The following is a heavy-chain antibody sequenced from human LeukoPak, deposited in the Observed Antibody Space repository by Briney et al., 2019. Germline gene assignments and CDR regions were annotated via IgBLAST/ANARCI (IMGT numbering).Heavy chain of an antibody. D-gene: IGHD3-10*01. CDR2: VFYDGSNQ. V-gene: IGHV3-30*02. Sequence: GGSLRLSCAASGFTFSNYGLHWVRQVPGKGLEWVAFVFYDGSNQYYADSVKGRFTISRDNSKYTQYLQMNSLRVEDTAVYYCAKGDYFGSGFDYWGQGTLVIVST. CDR1: GFTFSNYG. J-gene: IGHJ4*02. CDR3: AKGDYFGSGFDY.